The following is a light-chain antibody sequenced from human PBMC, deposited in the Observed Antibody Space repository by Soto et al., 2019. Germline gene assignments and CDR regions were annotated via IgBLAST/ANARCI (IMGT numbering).Light chain of an antibody. V-gene: IGKV1D-16*01. Sequence: DVQMTQSPSSLSASVGDRVTITCRASQDINSYLAWYQQKPGNAPKSLIYAASSLQTGVPSRFSGSESGTDFTLTIRNLQPEDSATYYCQQYNMYPLTFGGGTKVEIQ. CDR2: AAS. CDR1: QDINSY. CDR3: QQYNMYPLT. J-gene: IGKJ4*01.